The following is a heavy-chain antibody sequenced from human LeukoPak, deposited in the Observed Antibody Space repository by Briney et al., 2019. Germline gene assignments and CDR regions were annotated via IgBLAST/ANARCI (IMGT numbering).Heavy chain of an antibody. V-gene: IGHV3-74*01. J-gene: IGHJ5*02. CDR1: GFTFSSYW. CDR2: INSDGSST. D-gene: IGHD2-2*01. Sequence: PGGSLRLSCAASGFTFSSYWMHWVRQAPGKGLVWVSRINSDGSSTSYADSGKGRFTISRDKAKNTLYLQINSLRAEDPAVYYCARDLKEYQLLVGIDPWGQGTLVTVSS. CDR3: ARDLKEYQLLVGIDP.